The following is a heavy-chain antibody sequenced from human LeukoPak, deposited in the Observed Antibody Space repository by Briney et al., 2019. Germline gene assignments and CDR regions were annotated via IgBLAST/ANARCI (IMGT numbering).Heavy chain of an antibody. CDR3: ARQPAADPHTRYFFDY. CDR1: GGSISSYY. CDR2: VYATGTT. V-gene: IGHV4-59*08. J-gene: IGHJ4*02. Sequence: SSETLSLTCTVSGGSISSYYWSWIRQPPGKGMEWIGFVYATGTTNYNPSLKSRLSISVDSSKNQFSLNLSSVTAADTAVYYCARQPAADPHTRYFFDYWGQGTLVSVSS. D-gene: IGHD6-25*01.